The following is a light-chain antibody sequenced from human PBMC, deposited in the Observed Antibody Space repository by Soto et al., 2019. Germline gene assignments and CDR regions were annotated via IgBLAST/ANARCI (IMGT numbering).Light chain of an antibody. V-gene: IGKV1-33*01. J-gene: IGKJ3*01. CDR2: DAY. CDR1: HDIGNS. CDR3: QHYDNLVT. Sequence: DIQMTQSPPSLSASVGDRVTITCQASHDIGNSLNWYQHKPGKAPKLVIYDAYNLETGVPSTFSGSGFGTDFTFTISSLQPEDIATYYCQHYDNLVTFGPGTKVDIK.